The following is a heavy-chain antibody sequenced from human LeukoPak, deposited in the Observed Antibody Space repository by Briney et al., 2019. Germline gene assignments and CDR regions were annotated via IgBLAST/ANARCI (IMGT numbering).Heavy chain of an antibody. V-gene: IGHV3-11*04. CDR1: GFTFSDYY. D-gene: IGHD3-10*01. J-gene: IGHJ4*02. CDR2: ISRSGSTI. Sequence: GSLRLSCAASGFTFSDYYMSWIRQAPGKGLEWVSYISRSGSTIYYADSVKGRFAISRDNAKNSLYLQMNSLRAEDTAVYYCARPMDRATTYYYDSGGYWGQGTLVTVSS. CDR3: ARPMDRATTYYYDSGGY.